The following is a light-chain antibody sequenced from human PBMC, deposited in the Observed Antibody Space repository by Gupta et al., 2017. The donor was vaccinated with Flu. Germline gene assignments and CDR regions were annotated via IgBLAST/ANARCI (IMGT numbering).Light chain of an antibody. V-gene: IGKV3-11*01. J-gene: IGKJ4*01. Sequence: EIVLPQSPATLSLSTGETATLSCRASQSVSNYLACYQQKTGQAPRLLIYAATNRATVIPAMFSGSGAGTDFTLTISILEPEDFAVYYCQQRSNWPLTFGGGTKVEIK. CDR3: QQRSNWPLT. CDR1: QSVSNY. CDR2: AAT.